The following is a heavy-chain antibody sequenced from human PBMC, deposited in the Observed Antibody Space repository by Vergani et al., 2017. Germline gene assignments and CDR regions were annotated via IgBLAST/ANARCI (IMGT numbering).Heavy chain of an antibody. D-gene: IGHD2-21*02. Sequence: QVQLLESGPGLLKPSETLSLTCPVSGYSITSGYYWSWIRQPPGKGLEWIGYIYYSGSTNYNPSLKSRVAISVDTSKNQFSLKLSSVTAADTAVYYCARNPYCGGDCYSDAFDIWGQGTMVTVSS. V-gene: IGHV4-61*01. CDR3: ARNPYCGGDCYSDAFDI. CDR2: IYYSGST. J-gene: IGHJ3*02. CDR1: GYSITSGYY.